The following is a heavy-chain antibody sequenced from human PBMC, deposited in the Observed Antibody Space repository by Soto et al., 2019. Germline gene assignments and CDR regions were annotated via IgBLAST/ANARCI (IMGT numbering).Heavy chain of an antibody. CDR2: ISSSSSTI. D-gene: IGHD6-13*01. Sequence: VQLVESGGGLVQPGGSLRLSCAASGFTFSSYSMNWVRQAPGKGLEWVSYISSSSSTIYYADSVKGRFTISRDNAKNSLYLQMNSLRAEDTAVYYCAREGSSSWYSYDYWGQGTLVTVSS. J-gene: IGHJ4*02. CDR1: GFTFSSYS. V-gene: IGHV3-48*01. CDR3: AREGSSSWYSYDY.